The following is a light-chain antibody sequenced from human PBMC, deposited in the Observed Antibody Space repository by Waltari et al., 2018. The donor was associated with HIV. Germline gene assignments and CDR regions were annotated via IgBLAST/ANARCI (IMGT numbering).Light chain of an antibody. Sequence: QSVLTQPPSVSGAPGQRVTISCTGSSSNLGLGYDVQWYQQLPGTAPKLLVYDTIKLPSGVPDRFSGSKTGMSASLAITWHQAEDEANYYCQSYDNSLSAWVFGGGTKVTVL. CDR1: SSNLGLGYD. CDR3: QSYDNSLSAWV. V-gene: IGLV1-40*01. J-gene: IGLJ3*02. CDR2: DTI.